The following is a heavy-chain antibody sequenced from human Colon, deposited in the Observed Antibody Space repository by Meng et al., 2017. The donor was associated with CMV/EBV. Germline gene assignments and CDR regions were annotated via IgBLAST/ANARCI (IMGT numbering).Heavy chain of an antibody. CDR2: ITWNGGTI. CDR3: AKDLTAYYHTTGGADFSGMDV. J-gene: IGHJ6*02. CDR1: GFTFDDYA. Sequence: GGSLRLSCEASGFTFDDYAMYWVRHAPGKGLEWVSSITWNGGTIYYADSVKVRFTISRDNSKDSLYLQMNSLRVEDTALYYCAKDLTAYYHTTGGADFSGMDVWGLGTTVTVSS. V-gene: IGHV3-43*02. D-gene: IGHD3-9*01.